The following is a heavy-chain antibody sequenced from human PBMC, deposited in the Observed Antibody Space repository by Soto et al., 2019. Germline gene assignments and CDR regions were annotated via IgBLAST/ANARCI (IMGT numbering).Heavy chain of an antibody. V-gene: IGHV1-69*13. Sequence: SVKVSCTASGGTFSSYAISWVRQAPGQGLEWMGGIIPIFGTANYAQKFQGRVTITADESTSTAYMELSSLRSEDTAVYYCAREGDCSSTSCYTFWFDPWGQGTLVTVSS. J-gene: IGHJ5*02. CDR2: IIPIFGTA. D-gene: IGHD2-2*02. CDR3: AREGDCSSTSCYTFWFDP. CDR1: GGTFSSYA.